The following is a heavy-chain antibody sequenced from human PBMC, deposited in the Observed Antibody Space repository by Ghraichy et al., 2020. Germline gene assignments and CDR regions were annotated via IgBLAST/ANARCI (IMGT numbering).Heavy chain of an antibody. CDR1: GFTFSSYS. D-gene: IGHD5-12*01. CDR3: ARDTRGYDYKTDY. J-gene: IGHJ4*02. CDR2: ISSSGNI. V-gene: IGHV3-48*01. Sequence: GGSLRLSCAASGFTFSSYSMNWVRQAPGKRLEWVSYISSSGNIYYADSVKGRFTISRDNAKNSLYLQMNSLRAEDTAVYYCARDTRGYDYKTDYWGQGTLVTVSS.